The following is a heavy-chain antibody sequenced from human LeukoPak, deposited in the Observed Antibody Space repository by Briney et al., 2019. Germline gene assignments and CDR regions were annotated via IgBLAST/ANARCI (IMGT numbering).Heavy chain of an antibody. D-gene: IGHD1-26*01. V-gene: IGHV3-23*01. CDR2: ISGSGGST. CDR1: GFTFSSYA. Sequence: PGGSLRLSCAASGFTFSSYAMSWVRQAPGKGLEWVSGISGSGGSTYYADSVKGRFTISRDDSKNTLYLQMYSLRGEDTAVYYCAKAVSGSYSFDYWGQGTLVTVSS. J-gene: IGHJ4*02. CDR3: AKAVSGSYSFDY.